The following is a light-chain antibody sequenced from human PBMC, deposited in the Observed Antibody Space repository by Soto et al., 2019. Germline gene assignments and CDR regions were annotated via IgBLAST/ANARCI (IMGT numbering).Light chain of an antibody. CDR2: GGS. V-gene: IGKV3-20*01. CDR3: QQYYSSRT. Sequence: EIVLTQSPGTVSLSPGERATLSCRARQSVGSRWLAWYQQKPGQAPRVLIYGGSNRATGIPDRFSRSGSGTDFTLTISRQEPEDFSVYYCQQYYSSRTFGQGTKVDMK. CDR1: QSVGSRW. J-gene: IGKJ1*01.